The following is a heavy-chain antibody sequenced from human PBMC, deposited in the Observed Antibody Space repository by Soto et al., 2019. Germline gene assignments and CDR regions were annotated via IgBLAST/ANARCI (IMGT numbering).Heavy chain of an antibody. V-gene: IGHV1-8*01. Sequence: QVQLVQSEAEVRKPGASVKVSCKASGYTFTTYDINWVRQATGQGLEWMGWMNPDSGDTGYSQKFQGRVTMTRSTSTGTAYMDLSRLRSDDTAVYYCARGGDLDYWGQGTLVIVSS. CDR2: MNPDSGDT. J-gene: IGHJ4*02. CDR1: GYTFTTYD. CDR3: ARGGDLDY. D-gene: IGHD1-26*01.